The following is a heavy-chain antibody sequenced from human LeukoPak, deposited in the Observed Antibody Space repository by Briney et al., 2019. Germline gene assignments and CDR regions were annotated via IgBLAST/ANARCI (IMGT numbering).Heavy chain of an antibody. V-gene: IGHV4-30-4*01. CDR2: IYYSGST. CDR3: ARDGMTTVTPSHYYGMDV. Sequence: SQTLSLTCTVSGGSISSGDYYWSWIRQPPGKGLEWIGYIYYSGSTYYNPSLKSRVTISVDTSKNQFSLKLSSVTAADTAVYYCARDGMTTVTPSHYYGMDVWGQGTTVTVSS. CDR1: GGSISSGDYY. J-gene: IGHJ6*02. D-gene: IGHD4-17*01.